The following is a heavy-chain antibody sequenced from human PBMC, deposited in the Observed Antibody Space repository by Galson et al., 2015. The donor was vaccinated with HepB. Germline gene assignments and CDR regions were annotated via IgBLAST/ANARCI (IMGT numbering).Heavy chain of an antibody. V-gene: IGHV1-3*01. J-gene: IGHJ4*02. CDR2: INAGNGNT. Sequence: SVKVSCKASGYTFTSYAMHWVRQAPGQRLEWMGWINAGNGNTKYSQKFQGRVTITRDTSASTAYMELSRLRSEDTAVYYCASAAPYCGGDCSFDYWGQGTLVTVSS. D-gene: IGHD2-21*01. CDR1: GYTFTSYA. CDR3: ASAAPYCGGDCSFDY.